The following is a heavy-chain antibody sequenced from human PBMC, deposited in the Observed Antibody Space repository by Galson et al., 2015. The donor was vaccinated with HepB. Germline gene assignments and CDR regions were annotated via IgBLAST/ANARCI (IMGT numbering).Heavy chain of an antibody. Sequence: SLRLSCAASGFTFNNYVMNWVRQSPGKGLEWVSSISGSGGSTYYAGSVKGRFTISRDNSRNTVFLQMSKLRAEDPAVYYCAKNSGSNWFVPYHFDSWGQGTLVTVSS. CDR1: GFTFNNYV. V-gene: IGHV3-23*01. CDR3: AKNSGSNWFVPYHFDS. CDR2: ISGSGGST. D-gene: IGHD6-13*01. J-gene: IGHJ4*02.